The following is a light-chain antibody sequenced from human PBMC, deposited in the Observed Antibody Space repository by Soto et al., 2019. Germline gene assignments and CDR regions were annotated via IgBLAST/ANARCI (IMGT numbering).Light chain of an antibody. CDR1: SSDVGGYNN. J-gene: IGLJ2*01. CDR3: SSYAGSNNLV. Sequence: QSALTQPPSASGSPGQSVTISCTGSSSDVGGYNNVSWYQHHPGKAPKLMIYEVSERPSGVPDRFSGSKSGNTASLTVSGLQADDEADYYCSSYAGSNNLVFGGGTKLTVL. CDR2: EVS. V-gene: IGLV2-8*01.